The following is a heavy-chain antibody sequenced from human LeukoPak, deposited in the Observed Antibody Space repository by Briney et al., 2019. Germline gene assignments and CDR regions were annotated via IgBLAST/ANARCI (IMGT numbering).Heavy chain of an antibody. Sequence: SETLSLTCTVSGGSISSGDYFWSWIRQPPGKGLEWIGYIHHSGSTNYKPSLKSRVTISVDTSKNQFSLKLTSVTAADTAVYYCARDAVSGTPAFDVWGQGTMVTVSS. J-gene: IGHJ3*01. V-gene: IGHV4-61*08. CDR1: GGSISSGDYF. CDR3: ARDAVSGTPAFDV. CDR2: IHHSGST. D-gene: IGHD1-14*01.